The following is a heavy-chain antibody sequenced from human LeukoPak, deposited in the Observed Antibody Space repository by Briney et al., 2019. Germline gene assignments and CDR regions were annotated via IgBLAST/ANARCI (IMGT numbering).Heavy chain of an antibody. D-gene: IGHD3-22*01. CDR1: GFTFSSDA. CDR2: ICGSGGST. CDR3: ASRLITYYYDSSGYSDAFDI. Sequence: GGSLSLSCAASGFTFSSDAMSWVRQAPGKGLGWVSAICGSGGSTYYADSVKGRFTTSRDNSKNTLYLQMNSLRAEDTAVYYCASRLITYYYDSSGYSDAFDIWGQGTMVTVSS. J-gene: IGHJ3*02. V-gene: IGHV3-23*01.